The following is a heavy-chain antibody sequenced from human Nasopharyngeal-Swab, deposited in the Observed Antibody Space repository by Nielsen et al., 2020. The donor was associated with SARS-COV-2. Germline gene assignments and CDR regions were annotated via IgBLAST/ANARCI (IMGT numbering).Heavy chain of an antibody. CDR2: IDWDDDK. D-gene: IGHD3-10*01. CDR3: ARTRGYYYGSGSYSGWFDP. V-gene: IGHV2-70*01. Sequence: WIRQPPGKPLEWLALIDWDDDKYYSTSLKTRLTISKDTSKNQVVLTMTNMDPVDTATYYCARTRGYYYGSGSYSGWFDPWGQGTLVTVSS. J-gene: IGHJ5*02.